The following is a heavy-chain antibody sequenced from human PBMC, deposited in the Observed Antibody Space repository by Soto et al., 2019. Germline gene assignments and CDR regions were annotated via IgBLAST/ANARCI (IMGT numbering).Heavy chain of an antibody. Sequence: SETLSLTCTVSGGSISRSSYYWGWIRQAPGKGLEWIGSIYYSGSTYYNPSLKSRVTISVDTSKNQFSLKLSSVTAADTAVYYCARWFGDRYYYYGMDVWGQGTTVTVSS. CDR1: GGSISRSSYY. CDR3: ARWFGDRYYYYGMDV. V-gene: IGHV4-39*01. D-gene: IGHD3-10*01. CDR2: IYYSGST. J-gene: IGHJ6*02.